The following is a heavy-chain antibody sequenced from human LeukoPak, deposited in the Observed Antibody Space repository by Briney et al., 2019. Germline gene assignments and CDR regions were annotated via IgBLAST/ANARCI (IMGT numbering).Heavy chain of an antibody. V-gene: IGHV4-59*01. Sequence: PAETLSLTCTVSGGSISRYYWSWIRQPPGKGLEWIGYIYYSGSTNYNPSLTSRVTISVATSKNQFALKLSSVNAAATAVYYCARMPWGSGYFDYWGQGTLVTVSS. D-gene: IGHD7-27*01. CDR2: IYYSGST. J-gene: IGHJ4*02. CDR3: ARMPWGSGYFDY. CDR1: GGSISRYY.